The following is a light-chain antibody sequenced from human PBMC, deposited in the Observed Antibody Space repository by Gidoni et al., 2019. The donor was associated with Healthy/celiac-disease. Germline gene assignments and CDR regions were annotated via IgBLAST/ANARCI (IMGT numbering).Light chain of an antibody. CDR1: SSDVGGYNY. CDR3: SSYTSSSTYV. Sequence: QSALTQPASVSGSPAQSITISCTGTSSDVGGYNYLSWYQQQPGKAPKLMIYDVSNRPSGVSKRFSGSKSGNTASLTISGLQAEDEADYYCSSYTSSSTYVFGTGTKVTVL. CDR2: DVS. J-gene: IGLJ1*01. V-gene: IGLV2-14*03.